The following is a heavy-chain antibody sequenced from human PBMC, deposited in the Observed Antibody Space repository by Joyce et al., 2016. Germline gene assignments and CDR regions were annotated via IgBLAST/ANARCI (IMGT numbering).Heavy chain of an antibody. Sequence: QVQLVQSGAEVKNPGASVKVSCKASGFSFSGYYIHWGRQAPGQGLEWMGGINPDRGDTIYAQKFQGRVTMTRDTSISTVYLELGRLTSDDTALYYCAREYGGTFYFDYWGQVTLVTVSS. V-gene: IGHV1-2*02. CDR1: GFSFSGYY. CDR3: AREYGGTFYFDY. J-gene: IGHJ4*02. CDR2: INPDRGDT. D-gene: IGHD4-23*01.